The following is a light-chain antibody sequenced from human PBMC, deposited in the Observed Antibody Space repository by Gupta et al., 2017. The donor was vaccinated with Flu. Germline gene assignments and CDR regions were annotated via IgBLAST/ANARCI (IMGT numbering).Light chain of an antibody. CDR2: EGC. CDR3: GSYGTTKL. V-gene: IGLV2-23*01. Sequence: QSIAISGTGTSRDVGNYNYGSWIQQYPGKDPKLMIDEGCKRPSGVSDRFSGSKSANTASLTITGRQPEDEADYYCGSYGTTKLFGGGTKLTVL. J-gene: IGLJ3*02. CDR1: SRDVGNYNY.